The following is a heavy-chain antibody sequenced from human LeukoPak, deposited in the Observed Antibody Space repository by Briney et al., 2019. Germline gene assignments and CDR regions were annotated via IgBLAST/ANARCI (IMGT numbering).Heavy chain of an antibody. V-gene: IGHV5-51*01. CDR2: IYPGDSDT. CDR1: GYSFTNYW. D-gene: IGHD3-22*01. Sequence: GESLKISCKSSGYSFTNYWIGWVRQMPGKGLEWMGIIYPGDSDTRYSPSFQGQVTISADKSISTAYLQWSSLKASDTAIYYCARRSYYGGTGSSFDYWGQGTLVTVSS. CDR3: ARRSYYGGTGSSFDY. J-gene: IGHJ4*02.